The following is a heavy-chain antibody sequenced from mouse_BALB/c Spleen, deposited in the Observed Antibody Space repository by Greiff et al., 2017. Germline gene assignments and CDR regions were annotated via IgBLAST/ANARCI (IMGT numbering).Heavy chain of an antibody. V-gene: IGHV1-37*01. CDR1: GYSFTGYF. CDR2: INPYSGDT. Sequence: EVKLVESGPELVKPGASVKISCKASGYSFTGYFMNWVKQSHGKSLEWIGRINPYSGDTFYNQKFKGKATLTVDKSSSTAHMELLSLTSEDSAVYYCGRSERLLRGAMDYWGQGTSVTVSS. J-gene: IGHJ4*01. CDR3: GRSERLLRGAMDY. D-gene: IGHD2-3*01.